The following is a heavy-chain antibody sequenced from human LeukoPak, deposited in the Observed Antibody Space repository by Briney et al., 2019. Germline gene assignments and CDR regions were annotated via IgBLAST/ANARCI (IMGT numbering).Heavy chain of an antibody. D-gene: IGHD6-19*01. CDR3: ASIAVAGGR. CDR2: ISYDGSNK. Sequence: PGRSLRLSCAASGFTFSSYAMHWVRQAPGKGLEWVAVISYDGSNKYYADSVKGRFTISRDNSKNTLYLQMNSLRAEDTAVYYCASIAVAGGRWGQGILVTVSS. J-gene: IGHJ4*02. CDR1: GFTFSSYA. V-gene: IGHV3-30*04.